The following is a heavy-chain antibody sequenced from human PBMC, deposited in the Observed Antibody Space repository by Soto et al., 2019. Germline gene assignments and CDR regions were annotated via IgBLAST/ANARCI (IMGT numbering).Heavy chain of an antibody. CDR1: GGTFSSYA. CDR3: ARHPPPIVGATGGFDY. Sequence: QVQLVQSGAEVKKPGSSVKVSCKASGGTFSSYAISWVRQAPGQGLEWMGGIIPIFGTANYAQKFQGRVTITADESTSTAYMELSSMRSEDTAVYYCARHPPPIVGATGGFDYWGQGTLVTVSS. J-gene: IGHJ4*02. D-gene: IGHD1-26*01. V-gene: IGHV1-69*01. CDR2: IIPIFGTA.